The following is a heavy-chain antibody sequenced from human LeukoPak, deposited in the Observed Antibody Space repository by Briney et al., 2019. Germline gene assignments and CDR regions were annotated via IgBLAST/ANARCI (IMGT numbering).Heavy chain of an antibody. V-gene: IGHV1-18*01. J-gene: IGHJ6*02. D-gene: IGHD3-10*01. Sequence: ASVKVSCKASGYTFTSYGISWVRQAPGQGLEWMGWISGYNGNTNYAQKLQGRVTTTTDTSTSTAYMELRSLRSDDTAVYYCARALRRLLWFGELQSPTTGMDVWGQGTTVTVSS. CDR1: GYTFTSYG. CDR2: ISGYNGNT. CDR3: ARALRRLLWFGELQSPTTGMDV.